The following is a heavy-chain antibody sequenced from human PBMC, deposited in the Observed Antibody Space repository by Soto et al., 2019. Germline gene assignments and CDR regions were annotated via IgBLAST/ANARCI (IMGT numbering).Heavy chain of an antibody. J-gene: IGHJ5*02. CDR2: MNPDSGNT. Sequence: QVQLVQSGAEVKKPGASVKVSCKASGYTLTSYDINWVRQATGQGLEWMGWMNPDSGNTGYAQKFQGRVTMTRNTSISTAYMELSSLRSDDTAVYYCARELYSTVRFDPWGQGTLVTVSS. D-gene: IGHD6-13*01. CDR3: ARELYSTVRFDP. V-gene: IGHV1-8*01. CDR1: GYTLTSYD.